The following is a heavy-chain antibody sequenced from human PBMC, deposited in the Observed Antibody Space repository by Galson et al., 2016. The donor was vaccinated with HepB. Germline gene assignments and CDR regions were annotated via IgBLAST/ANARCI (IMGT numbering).Heavy chain of an antibody. J-gene: IGHJ4*02. CDR1: GFTFRDAW. V-gene: IGHV3-15*01. CDR3: AKRHEYCPPVGCSVDS. Sequence: SLRLSCAASGFTFRDAWMIWVRQAPGRGLEWLGLLKSKTYGGSVDYAAPVKGRFTISTDASENTLYLQMSSLRVDDTAVYYCAKRHEYCPPVGCSVDSWGQGTLVSVSS. D-gene: IGHD2/OR15-2a*01. CDR2: LKSKTYGGSV.